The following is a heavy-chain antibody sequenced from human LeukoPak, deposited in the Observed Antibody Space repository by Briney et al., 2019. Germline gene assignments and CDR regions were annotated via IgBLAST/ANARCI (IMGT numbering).Heavy chain of an antibody. V-gene: IGHV3-53*01. CDR1: EFTVSSTY. CDR3: ARGAAGNFDH. D-gene: IGHD2-15*01. CDR2: IYSDGST. Sequence: PGGSLRLSCAASEFTVSSTYMNWVRQAPGKGLEWISVIYSDGSTYYADSVKGRFTISRDNAKNTLYLQMNSLRAEDTAEYYCARGAAGNFDHWGQGTLVAVSS. J-gene: IGHJ4*02.